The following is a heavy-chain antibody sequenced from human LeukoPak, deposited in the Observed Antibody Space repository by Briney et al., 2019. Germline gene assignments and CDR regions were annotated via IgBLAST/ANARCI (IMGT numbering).Heavy chain of an antibody. CDR3: VYYDRV. V-gene: IGHV1-69*13. J-gene: IGHJ4*02. Sequence: GASVKVSCKASGGAFSSYAISWVRQAPGQGLEWIGGIIPIFGPANYAQKFQGRVTITADESTSTAYMELSSLRSEDTAVYYCVYYDRVWGQGTLVTVSS. CDR1: GGAFSSYA. D-gene: IGHD3-22*01. CDR2: IIPIFGPA.